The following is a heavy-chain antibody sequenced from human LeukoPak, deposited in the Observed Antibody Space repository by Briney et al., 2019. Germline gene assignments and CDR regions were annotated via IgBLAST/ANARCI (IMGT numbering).Heavy chain of an antibody. CDR2: INAGNGNT. CDR1: GYTFTSYA. D-gene: IGHD3-16*01. V-gene: IGHV1-3*01. Sequence: ASVKGSCKASGYTFTSYAMHWVRQAPGQRLEWMGWINAGNGNTKYSQKFQGRVTITRDTSASTAYMEPSSLRSEDTAVYYCARGSRSVRGLSPSYPSDYWGQGTLVTVSS. CDR3: ARGSRSVRGLSPSYPSDY. J-gene: IGHJ4*02.